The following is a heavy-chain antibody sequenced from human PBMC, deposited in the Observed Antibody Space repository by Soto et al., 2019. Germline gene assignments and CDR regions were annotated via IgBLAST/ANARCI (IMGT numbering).Heavy chain of an antibody. J-gene: IGHJ4*02. Sequence: SETLSLTCTVPGGSISSSSYYWGWIRQPPGKGLERIGSIYYSGSTYYNPSLKSRVTISVDTSKNQFSLKLSSVTAADTAVYYCARQGMVRGVILYYFDYWGQGTLVTVSS. CDR3: ARQGMVRGVILYYFDY. CDR2: IYYSGST. V-gene: IGHV4-39*01. CDR1: GGSISSSSYY. D-gene: IGHD3-10*01.